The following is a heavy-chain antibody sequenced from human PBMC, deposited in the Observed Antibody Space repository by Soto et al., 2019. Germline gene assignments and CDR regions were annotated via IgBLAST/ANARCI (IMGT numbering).Heavy chain of an antibody. CDR3: AAQLWPTAGFDY. D-gene: IGHD5-18*01. Sequence: PGGSLGLSCAASGFTFSDYYMSWIRQAPGKGLEWVSYISSSGSTIYYADSVKGRFTISRDNAKNSLYLQMNSLRAEDTAVYYCAAQLWPTAGFDYWGQGILVTVSS. V-gene: IGHV3-11*01. CDR1: GFTFSDYY. CDR2: ISSSGSTI. J-gene: IGHJ4*02.